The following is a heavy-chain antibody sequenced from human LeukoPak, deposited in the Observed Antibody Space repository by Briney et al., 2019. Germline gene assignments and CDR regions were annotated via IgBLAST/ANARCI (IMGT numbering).Heavy chain of an antibody. J-gene: IGHJ4*02. CDR2: TYYRSKWYN. Sequence: SQTLSLTCATSGDSVSSSSSSWNWIRQSPARGLEWLGRTYYRSKWYNEYAVSVKSRITINPDTSKNQFSLQLNSVTPDDAAVYYCARDLDDYPDYWGQGTLVTVSS. V-gene: IGHV6-1*01. CDR1: GDSVSSSSSS. CDR3: ARDLDDYPDY.